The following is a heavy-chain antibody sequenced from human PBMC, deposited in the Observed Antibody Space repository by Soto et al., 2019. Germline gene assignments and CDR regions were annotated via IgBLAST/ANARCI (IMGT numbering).Heavy chain of an antibody. V-gene: IGHV4-30-2*01. CDR3: ARSREFDY. CDR2: IFPSGTT. CDR1: GGSLSGATYS. J-gene: IGHJ4*02. Sequence: PSETQSLTCGVSGGSLSGATYSWNWIRQPPGKGLEWIGYIFPSGTTYYNPSLKSRVTISIDVSKNQFSLSLRFLTAADTAVYYCARSREFDYWSQGTLVTVSS.